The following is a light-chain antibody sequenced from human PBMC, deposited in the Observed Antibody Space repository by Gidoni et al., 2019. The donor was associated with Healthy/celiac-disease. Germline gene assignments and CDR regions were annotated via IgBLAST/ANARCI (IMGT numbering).Light chain of an antibody. CDR3: QQYGSSPEWT. CDR1: QSVSSSY. CDR2: GAS. J-gene: IGKJ1*01. Sequence: EIVLTQSPGPLSLSPGERATLSCRASQSVSSSYLAWYQQKPGQAPRLPIYGASSRATGIPARFSGSRSRKGFTLTISRLEPGDFAVYYCQQYGSSPEWTFGQGTKVEIK. V-gene: IGKV3-20*01.